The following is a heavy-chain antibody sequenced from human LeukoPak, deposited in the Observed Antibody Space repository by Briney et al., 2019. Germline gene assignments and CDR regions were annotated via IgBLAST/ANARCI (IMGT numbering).Heavy chain of an antibody. CDR3: ASCHCTNGVCYGECEYFQH. J-gene: IGHJ1*01. V-gene: IGHV1-18*01. CDR1: GYTFTKYG. CDR2: VGTYTGKT. D-gene: IGHD2-8*01. Sequence: ASVKVSCKASGYTFTKYGITWVRPAPGQGLEWMGWVGTYTGKTNYAQNLQGRVTMTTDTSTRTAYMELGSLRSDDTAVYYCASCHCTNGVCYGECEYFQHWGQGTLVTVSS.